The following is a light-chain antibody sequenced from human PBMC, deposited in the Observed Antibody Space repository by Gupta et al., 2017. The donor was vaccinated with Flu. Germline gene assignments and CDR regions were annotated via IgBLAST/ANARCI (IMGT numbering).Light chain of an antibody. CDR3: STWDSSLEAWV. CDR1: TSNIGDHH. V-gene: IGLV1-47*01. J-gene: IGLJ3*02. CDR2: MND. Sequence: QSVLTQPPSASGTPGQSIAISCSGSTSNIGDHHVYWYQQFPGTAPKLLIYMNDRWPSGVPDRFSGSKSGTSMSLAITGLRSEDEADYYCSTWDSSLEAWVFGGGTKLTVL.